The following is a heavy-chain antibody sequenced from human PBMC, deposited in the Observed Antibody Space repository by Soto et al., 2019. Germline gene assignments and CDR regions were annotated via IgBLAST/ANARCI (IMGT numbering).Heavy chain of an antibody. Sequence: QVQLVESGGGLVKPGGSLRLSCAASGFTFSDYYMSWIRQAPGKGLEWVSYISSSGSTIYYADSVKGRFTISRDNAKHSLYLQMNSLRAEDTAVYYCARESRRGVVVPAAIPFDYWGQGTLVTVSS. CDR3: ARESRRGVVVPAAIPFDY. CDR1: GFTFSDYY. D-gene: IGHD2-2*01. V-gene: IGHV3-11*01. CDR2: ISSSGSTI. J-gene: IGHJ4*02.